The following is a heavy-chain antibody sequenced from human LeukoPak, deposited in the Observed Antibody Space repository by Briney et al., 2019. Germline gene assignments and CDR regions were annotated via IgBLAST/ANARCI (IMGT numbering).Heavy chain of an antibody. CDR1: GGSFSGYY. V-gene: IGHV4-34*01. CDR3: ARLEAEVYGDY. J-gene: IGHJ4*02. CDR2: INHSGST. D-gene: IGHD5/OR15-5a*01. Sequence: SETLSLTCAVYGGSFSGYYWSWIRQPPGKGLEWIGEINHSGSTNYNPSLKSRVTMSVDTSKQQFSLKLSSVTAADTAVYYCARLEAEVYGDYWGQGTLVTVSS.